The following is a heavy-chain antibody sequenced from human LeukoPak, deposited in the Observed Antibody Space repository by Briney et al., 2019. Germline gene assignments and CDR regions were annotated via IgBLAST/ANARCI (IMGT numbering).Heavy chain of an antibody. CDR1: GGSFSGYY. J-gene: IGHJ4*02. D-gene: IGHD5-18*01. CDR3: ASGSRRYSYGLYY. V-gene: IGHV4-34*01. Sequence: SETLSLTCAVYGGSFSGYYWSWIRQPPGKGLEWIGEINHSGSTNYNPSLKSRVTISVDTSKNQFSLKLSSVTAADTAVYYCASGSRRYSYGLYYWGQGTLVTVSS. CDR2: INHSGST.